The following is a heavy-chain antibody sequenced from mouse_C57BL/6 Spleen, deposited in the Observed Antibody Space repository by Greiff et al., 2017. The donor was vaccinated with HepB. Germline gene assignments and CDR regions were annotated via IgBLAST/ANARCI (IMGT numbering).Heavy chain of an antibody. V-gene: IGHV1-15*01. CDR2: IDPETGGT. CDR1: GYTFTDYE. CDR3: TTLYYYGSSPGGAY. J-gene: IGHJ3*01. Sequence: QVQLKESGAELVRPGASVTLSCKASGYTFTDYEMHWVKQTPVHGLEWIGAIDPETGGTAYNQKFKGKAILTADKSSSTAYMELRSLTSEDSAVYYCTTLYYYGSSPGGAYWGQGTLVTVSA. D-gene: IGHD1-1*01.